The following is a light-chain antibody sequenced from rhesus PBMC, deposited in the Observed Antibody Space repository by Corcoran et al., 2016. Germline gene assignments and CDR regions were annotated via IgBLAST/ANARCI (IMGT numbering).Light chain of an antibody. CDR1: QGISNA. CDR3: YQHTSGYT. Sequence: DIHMTQSPSSLSASLGDTLTITCLASQGISNALAWYQQKPGKAPKLLIYPASNFQSGVPSRFSGRGSGTDFPLTISSLEPEDVGVYHCYQHTSGYTFGPGTKLDIK. V-gene: IGKV1-33*01. J-gene: IGKJ3*01. CDR2: PAS.